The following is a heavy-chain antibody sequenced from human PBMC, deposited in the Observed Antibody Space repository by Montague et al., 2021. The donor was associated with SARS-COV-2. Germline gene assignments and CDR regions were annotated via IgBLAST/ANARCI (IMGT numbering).Heavy chain of an antibody. V-gene: IGHV3-23*03. CDR2: IASGGRST. CDR3: AKNPVPVTGRYFDY. Sequence: SLRLSCAAPGFTFNNYAMNWVRQAQGKGLEWVSVIASGGRSTFYADSVKGRFTISRDNSKDTLYLQMHSLRPEDTAIYYCAKNPVPVTGRYFDYWGQGTLVAVSS. J-gene: IGHJ4*02. D-gene: IGHD6-19*01. CDR1: GFTFNNYA.